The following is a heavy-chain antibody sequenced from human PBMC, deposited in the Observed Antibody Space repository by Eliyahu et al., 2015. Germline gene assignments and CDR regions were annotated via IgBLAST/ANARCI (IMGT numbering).Heavy chain of an antibody. V-gene: IGHV4-34*01. D-gene: IGHD1-14*01. J-gene: IGHJ4*02. CDR1: GGXXXGYY. Sequence: QVQLQQWGAGLLKPSETLSLTCXVXGGXXXGYYWSXIRQPPGKGLEWIGEINHSGSTNYNPSLKSRVTISVDTSKNQFSLKLSSVTAADTAVYYCARGSGTRTFDYWGQGTLVTVSS. CDR3: ARGSGTRTFDY. CDR2: INHSGST.